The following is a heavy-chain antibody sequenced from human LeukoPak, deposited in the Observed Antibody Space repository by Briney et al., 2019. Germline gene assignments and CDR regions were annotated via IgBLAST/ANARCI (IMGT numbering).Heavy chain of an antibody. CDR2: IYTSGST. V-gene: IGHV4-4*07. J-gene: IGHJ6*03. CDR1: GGSISSYY. CDR3: ARTCRDRDYGDYVSRYYYYYYMDV. Sequence: SETLSLTCTVSGGSISSYYWSWIRQPAGKGLEWIGRIYTSGSTNYNPSLKSRVTMSVDTSKNQFSLKLSSVTAADTAVYYCARTCRDRDYGDYVSRYYYYYYMDVWGKGTTVIVSS. D-gene: IGHD4-17*01.